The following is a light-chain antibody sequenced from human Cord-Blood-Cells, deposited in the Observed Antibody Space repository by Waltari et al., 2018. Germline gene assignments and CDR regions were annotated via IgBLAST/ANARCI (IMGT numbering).Light chain of an antibody. Sequence: QSALTQPASVSGSPGQSITISCTGTSSDVGSSKLVSWYQQHPGKAPKLMIYEGSKRPSGVSNRFSGSKSGNTASLTIAGLQAEDEADYYCCSYAGSSTPNWVFGGGTKLTVL. CDR2: EGS. V-gene: IGLV2-23*01. CDR1: SSDVGSSKL. J-gene: IGLJ3*02. CDR3: CSYAGSSTPNWV.